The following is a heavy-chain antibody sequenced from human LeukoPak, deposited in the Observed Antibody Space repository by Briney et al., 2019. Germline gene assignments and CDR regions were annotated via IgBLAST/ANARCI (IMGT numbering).Heavy chain of an antibody. CDR1: GGSISSSSYY. V-gene: IGHV4-39*01. D-gene: IGHD2-15*01. J-gene: IGHJ4*02. CDR3: ASVSKTVVAATIDY. Sequence: SETLSLTCTVSGGSISSSSYYWGWIRQPPGKGPEWIGSINYSGSTYYNLSVKSRVTISVDTSKNQFSLKLSSVTAADTAVYYCASVSKTVVAATIDYWGQGTLVTVSS. CDR2: INYSGST.